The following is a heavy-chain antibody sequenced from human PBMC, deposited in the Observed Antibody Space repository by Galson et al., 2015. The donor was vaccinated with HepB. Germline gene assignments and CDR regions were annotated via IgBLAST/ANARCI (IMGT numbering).Heavy chain of an antibody. V-gene: IGHV1-3*01. Sequence: SVKVSCKASGYTFTSYAMHWVRQAPGQGLEWMGWINAGNGNTKYSQKFQGRVTITRDTSASTAYMELSSLRSEDTAVYYCARGEITIFGVVSPDYWGQGTLVTVSS. D-gene: IGHD3-3*01. CDR1: GYTFTSYA. J-gene: IGHJ4*02. CDR3: ARGEITIFGVVSPDY. CDR2: INAGNGNT.